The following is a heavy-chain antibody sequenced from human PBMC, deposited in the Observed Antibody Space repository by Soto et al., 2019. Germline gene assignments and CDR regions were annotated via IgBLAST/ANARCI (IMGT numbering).Heavy chain of an antibody. CDR3: ARDKGDIVLVPAAMPERYYYYGMDV. CDR1: GYSISSSNW. Sequence: PSETLSLTCAVSGYSISSSNWWGWIRQPPGKGLEWFGYIYYSGTTYYNPSLKSRVTMSVDTSKNQFSLKLSSATAADTAVYYCARDKGDIVLVPAAMPERYYYYGMDVWGQGTTVS. CDR2: IYYSGTT. D-gene: IGHD2-2*01. V-gene: IGHV4-28*03. J-gene: IGHJ6*02.